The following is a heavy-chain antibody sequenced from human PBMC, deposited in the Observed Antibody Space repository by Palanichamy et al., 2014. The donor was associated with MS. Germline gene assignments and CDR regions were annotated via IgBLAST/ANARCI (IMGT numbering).Heavy chain of an antibody. D-gene: IGHD1-26*01. V-gene: IGHV3-23*01. J-gene: IGHJ4*02. CDR1: GFTLTNSA. CDR3: ATGYQFDY. CDR2: ISGSGTWT. Sequence: EVHLLESGGGLVQPGGSLRLSCAASGFTLTNSAMSWVRQAPGQGLEWVSTISGSGTWTSYSDSVKGRFTISRDHSKNTLHLQINSLRAEDTAVYYCATGYQFDYWGQGTLVTVSS.